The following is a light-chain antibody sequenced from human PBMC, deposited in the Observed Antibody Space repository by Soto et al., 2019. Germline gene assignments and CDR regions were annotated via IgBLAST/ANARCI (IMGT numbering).Light chain of an antibody. CDR2: EGE. CDR1: SSDVGSSNL. Sequence: QSVLTQPASVSGSPGQSITISCSGTSSDVGSSNLVSWYQQHPGKAPKLIIFEGERRPSGVSGRFSGSKSGNTASLTISGLQAEDEADYYCCSFARSTTFYVFGTGTKVTVL. CDR3: CSFARSTTFYV. J-gene: IGLJ1*01. V-gene: IGLV2-23*01.